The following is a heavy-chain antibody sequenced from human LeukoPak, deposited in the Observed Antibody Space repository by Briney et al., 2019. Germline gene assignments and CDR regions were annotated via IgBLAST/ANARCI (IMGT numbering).Heavy chain of an antibody. CDR1: GGTFSSYA. V-gene: IGHV1-69*05. CDR2: IIPIFGTA. CDR3: ARDLIVVVTESYFDY. D-gene: IGHD3-22*01. J-gene: IGHJ4*02. Sequence: SVKVSCKASGGTFSSYAISWVRQAPGQGLEWMGRIIPIFGTANSAQKFQGRVTITTDESTSTAYMELSSLRSEDTAVYYCARDLIVVVTESYFDYWGQGTLVTVSS.